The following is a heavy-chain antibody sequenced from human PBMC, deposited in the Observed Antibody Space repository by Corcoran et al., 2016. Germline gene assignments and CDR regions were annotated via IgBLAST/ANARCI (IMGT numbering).Heavy chain of an antibody. CDR2: IIPIFGTA. V-gene: IGHV1-69*01. J-gene: IGHJ5*02. D-gene: IGHD6-25*01. CDR1: GGTFSSYA. CDR3: ARDGMGIAAETMYNWFDP. Sequence: QVQLVQSGAEVKKPGSSVKVSCKASGGTFSSYAISWVRQAPGQGLEWMGGIIPIFGTANYAQNFQGRVTITADESTRTAYMELSSLRSEDTAEYCWARDGMGIAAETMYNWFDPWCQGTLVTVSS.